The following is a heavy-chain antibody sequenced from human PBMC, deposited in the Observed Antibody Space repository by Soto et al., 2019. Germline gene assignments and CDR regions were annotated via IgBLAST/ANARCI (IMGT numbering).Heavy chain of an antibody. V-gene: IGHV4-34*01. J-gene: IGHJ4*02. Sequence: PSETLSLTCVVPVGSFSGYYWSWIRQSPGQGREWSGEVNYSGGTNYNPSLESRVIISLDTSKSQFSLRLNSMTAADTAVYFCARGRYSYGFDSWGQGNLVTVSS. CDR2: VNYSGGT. CDR1: VGSFSGYY. CDR3: ARGRYSYGFDS. D-gene: IGHD5-18*01.